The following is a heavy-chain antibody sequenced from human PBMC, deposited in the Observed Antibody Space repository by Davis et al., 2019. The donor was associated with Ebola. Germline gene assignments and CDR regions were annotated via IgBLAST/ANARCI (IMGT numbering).Heavy chain of an antibody. CDR1: GASFRDYY. Sequence: PSETLSLTCAVYGASFRDYYWSWIRQSPDKGLEWIGEINQSGRTYYNPSLKSRVTISIDTSKIQFSLKLTSVTAADTAVYYCASPHQIRGKDYFDRWGQGTLVTVSS. CDR3: ASPHQIRGKDYFDR. V-gene: IGHV4-34*01. CDR2: INQSGRT. J-gene: IGHJ4*02.